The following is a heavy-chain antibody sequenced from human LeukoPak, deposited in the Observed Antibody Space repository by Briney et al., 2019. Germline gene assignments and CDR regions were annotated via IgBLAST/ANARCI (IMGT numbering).Heavy chain of an antibody. CDR3: ARGSFDYGDYQIFDY. Sequence: SETLSLTCAVYAGSFSNYYWSWVRQPPGKGLEWIGEICHSGSTNYNPSLKSRVTISVDTSKNQFSLKLSSATAADTAMYYCARGSFDYGDYQIFDYWGQGTLVTVSS. CDR1: AGSFSNYY. V-gene: IGHV4-34*01. J-gene: IGHJ4*02. D-gene: IGHD4-17*01. CDR2: ICHSGST.